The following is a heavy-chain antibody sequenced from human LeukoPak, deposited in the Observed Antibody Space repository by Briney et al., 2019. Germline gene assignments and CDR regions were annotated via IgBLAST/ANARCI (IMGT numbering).Heavy chain of an antibody. CDR1: GGSISTYC. J-gene: IGHJ6*03. CDR3: ARTYDSPGYYSPDYYYMDV. V-gene: IGHV4-4*07. Sequence: ASETLSLTCTVSGGSISTYCWSWIRQPAGKGLEWIGHICTSGSINYNPSLKSRVTMSVDTSNNEFSLKLNSVTAADTAVYYCARTYDSPGYYSPDYYYMDVWGKGTTVTISS. CDR2: ICTSGSI. D-gene: IGHD3-22*01.